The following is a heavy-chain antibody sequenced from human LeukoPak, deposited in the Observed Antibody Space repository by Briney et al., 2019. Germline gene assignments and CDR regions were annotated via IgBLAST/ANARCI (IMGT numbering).Heavy chain of an antibody. CDR2: ISGSGGST. V-gene: IGHV3-23*01. CDR3: AKVPAAYCGGDSYYDY. D-gene: IGHD2-21*02. CDR1: GFTFSSYA. Sequence: GGSLRLSCAASGFTFSSYAMSWGRQAPGKGVEWVSAISGSGGSTNYATSVKARFTISRDNSNNPLYLQMNSLRAEDTAVYYCAKVPAAYCGGDSYYDYWGQGTLVTVSS. J-gene: IGHJ4*02.